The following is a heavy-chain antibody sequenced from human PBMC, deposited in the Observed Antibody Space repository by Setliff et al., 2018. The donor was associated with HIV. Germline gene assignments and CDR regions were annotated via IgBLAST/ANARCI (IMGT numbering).Heavy chain of an antibody. CDR2: ISTYSDET. CDR1: GYTFTTYG. D-gene: IGHD2-15*01. J-gene: IGHJ6*02. Sequence: ASVKVSCKPSGYTFTTYGLSWVRQAPGQGLEWMGWISTYSDETSYAQKFQGRVTITRDTSASTAYMELSSLRSEDTAVYYCAREFRIYYGMDVWGQGTTVTVSS. CDR3: AREFRIYYGMDV. V-gene: IGHV1-18*01.